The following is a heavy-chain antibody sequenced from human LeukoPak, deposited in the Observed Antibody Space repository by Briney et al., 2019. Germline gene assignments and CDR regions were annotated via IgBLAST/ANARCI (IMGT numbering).Heavy chain of an antibody. V-gene: IGHV4-59*08. CDR2: IYYSGTT. J-gene: IGHJ4*02. CDR3: ARQSEGFDS. CDR1: GNSIRSYY. Sequence: SETLSLTCTASGNSIRSYYLNWIRQPPGKGLEWIGYIYYSGTTSYNPSLRSRVTISVDMSKNQFSLRLTSVTAADTAVYYCARQSEGFDSWGQGTLVTVSS.